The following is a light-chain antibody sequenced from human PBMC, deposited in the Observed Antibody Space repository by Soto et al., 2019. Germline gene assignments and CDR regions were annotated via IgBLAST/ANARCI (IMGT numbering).Light chain of an antibody. CDR3: QQYNSAWT. CDR2: KAS. V-gene: IGKV1-5*03. J-gene: IGKJ1*01. Sequence: DIQMTPSPSTLSASVGDRVTITCRASQSISSWLAWYQQKPGKAPKLLIYKASSLESGVPSRFSGSGPGTEFTLTISSPQPDDFATYYCQQYNSAWTFGQGTKVDIK. CDR1: QSISSW.